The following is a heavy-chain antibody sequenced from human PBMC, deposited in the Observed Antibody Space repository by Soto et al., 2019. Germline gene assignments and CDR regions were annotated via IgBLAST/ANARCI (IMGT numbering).Heavy chain of an antibody. D-gene: IGHD6-13*01. CDR2: ISSDGSEK. Sequence: QVQLVESGGGVVQPGRSLRLSCAASGFTFSADGMHWVRQAPCKGLEWVAVISSDGSEKFYAASVKGRFTISRDNSKDTLYLQMNNLRAEDTAVYYCAKDRSSSWYYFENWGQGTLVTVSS. CDR3: AKDRSSSWYYFEN. CDR1: GFTFSADG. J-gene: IGHJ4*02. V-gene: IGHV3-30*18.